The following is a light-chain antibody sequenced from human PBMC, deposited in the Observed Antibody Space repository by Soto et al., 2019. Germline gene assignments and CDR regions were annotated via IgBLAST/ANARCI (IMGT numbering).Light chain of an antibody. V-gene: IGLV8-61*01. J-gene: IGLJ1*01. CDR1: SGSVSTAHN. CDR2: STS. Sequence: QTVVTQESSFSVSPGGTVTITCGLISGSVSTAHNPNWYQQTPGQAPRTLIYSTSTRSSGVPDRFSGSKSGNTASLNVSGLQAEDEADYYCCSYADNNDYVFGTGTKVTVL. CDR3: CSYADNNDYV.